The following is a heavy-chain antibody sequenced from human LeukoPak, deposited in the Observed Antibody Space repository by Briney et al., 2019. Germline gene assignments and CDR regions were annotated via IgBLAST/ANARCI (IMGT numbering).Heavy chain of an antibody. D-gene: IGHD2-15*01. CDR2: ISGSDYST. Sequence: PGGSLRLSCAASGFTFSNYAMSWVRQAPGKGPEWVSGISGSDYSTYYADSVKGRFTISRDNSKNTLYLQMNSLRAEDTAVYNCAKQGCSGGSCYFDYWGQGTLVTVSS. J-gene: IGHJ4*02. CDR1: GFTFSNYA. CDR3: AKQGCSGGSCYFDY. V-gene: IGHV3-23*01.